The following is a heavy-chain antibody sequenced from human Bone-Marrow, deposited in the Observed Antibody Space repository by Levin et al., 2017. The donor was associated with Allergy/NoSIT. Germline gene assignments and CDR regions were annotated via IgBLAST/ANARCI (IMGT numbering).Heavy chain of an antibody. CDR2: ISYRGTT. CDR1: GGSISSAGYH. J-gene: IGHJ4*02. CDR3: ARLDGYYFDY. D-gene: IGHD3-9*01. V-gene: IGHV4-31*03. Sequence: SETLSLTCTVSGGSISSAGYHWTWIRPSPGQGLEWIGYISYRGTTYYNPSLKSRLTMSLDTSEQRFSLNLNSVTAADTAIYYCARLDGYYFDYWGQGTLVTVSS.